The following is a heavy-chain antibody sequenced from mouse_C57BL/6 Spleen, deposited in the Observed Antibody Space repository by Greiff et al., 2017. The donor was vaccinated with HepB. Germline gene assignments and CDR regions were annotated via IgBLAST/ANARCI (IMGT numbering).Heavy chain of an antibody. CDR1: GFNIKDDY. J-gene: IGHJ1*03. Sequence: EVQLQQSGAELVRPGASVKLSCTASGFNIKDDYMHWVKQRPEQGLEWIGWIDPDNGDTEYASKFQGKATITADTSSNTAYLQLSSLTSEETAVYYCTVITHWYFDVWGTGTTVTVSS. V-gene: IGHV14-4*01. D-gene: IGHD2-4*01. CDR2: IDPDNGDT. CDR3: TVITHWYFDV.